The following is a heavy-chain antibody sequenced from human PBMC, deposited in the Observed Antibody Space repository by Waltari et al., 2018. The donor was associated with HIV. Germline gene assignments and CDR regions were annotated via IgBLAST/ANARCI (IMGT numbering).Heavy chain of an antibody. CDR1: GFTFSDSP. D-gene: IGHD2-8*01. Sequence: EVQLVESGGGLVQPGGSLKVSCAASGFTFSDSPIHWVRQASGRGLEWVGRITSKGDNYATAYAAAVKGRFTISRDDSKNTADLQMNSLKTEDTASYYCALYGFGPRYYGMDVWGQGTTVTVSS. J-gene: IGHJ6*02. CDR3: ALYGFGPRYYGMDV. CDR2: ITSKGDNYAT. V-gene: IGHV3-73*01.